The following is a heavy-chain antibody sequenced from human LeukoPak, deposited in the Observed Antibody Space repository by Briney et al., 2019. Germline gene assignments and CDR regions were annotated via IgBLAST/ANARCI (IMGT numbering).Heavy chain of an antibody. J-gene: IGHJ4*02. CDR2: IYPGDSDT. CDR1: GYSFTSYW. D-gene: IGHD4-17*01. CDR3: ARPGATTVTSPEAIVIPWLN. Sequence: GESLKISCKGSGYSFTSYWIGWVRQVPGKGLEWMGIIYPGDSDTRYSPSFQGQVTISADKSISTAYLQWSSLKASDTAMYYCARPGATTVTSPEAIVIPWLNWGQGTLVTVSS. V-gene: IGHV5-51*01.